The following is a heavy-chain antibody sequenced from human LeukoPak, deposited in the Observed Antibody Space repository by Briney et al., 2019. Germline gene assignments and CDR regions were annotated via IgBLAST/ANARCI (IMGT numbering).Heavy chain of an antibody. V-gene: IGHV4-34*01. J-gene: IGHJ4*02. CDR3: AREGYYGSGSYYN. CDR1: GESFTGYF. D-gene: IGHD3-10*01. Sequence: PSETLSLTCAVYGESFTGYFWSWIRQPPGKGLEWIGEISHSGSTDYNPSLKSRVTISVDTSKNQFSLKLSSVTAADTAVYYCAREGYYGSGSYYNWGQGTLVTVSS. CDR2: ISHSGST.